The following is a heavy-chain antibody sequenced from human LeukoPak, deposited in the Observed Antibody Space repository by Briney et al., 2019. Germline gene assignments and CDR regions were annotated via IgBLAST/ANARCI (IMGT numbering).Heavy chain of an antibody. V-gene: IGHV3-74*01. CDR2: VNLDGDST. CDR1: GFTFSSYW. CDR3: ARDAGRGTPFDF. J-gene: IGHJ4*02. Sequence: GGSLRLSCAASGFTFSSYWIHWVCQAPGKGLVWVSRVNLDGDSTYADSVRGRFTLSRDNARNTLYLEMIGLRVEDTAVYYCARDAGRGTPFDFWGQGTLVTVSS. D-gene: IGHD1-7*01.